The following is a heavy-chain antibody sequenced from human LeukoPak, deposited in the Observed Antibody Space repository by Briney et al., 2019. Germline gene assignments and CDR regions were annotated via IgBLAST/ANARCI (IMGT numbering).Heavy chain of an antibody. CDR3: ARQPKRSYYIQPHFDS. Sequence: GESLKISCKGSGYTFTSYWIGWVRQMPGKGLEWMGIIYPGDSDTRYSPSFQGQVTISADKSISTAYLQWSSLKASDNAIYYCARQPKRSYYIQPHFDSWGQGTLVTVSS. V-gene: IGHV5-51*01. D-gene: IGHD1-26*01. J-gene: IGHJ4*02. CDR2: IYPGDSDT. CDR1: GYTFTSYW.